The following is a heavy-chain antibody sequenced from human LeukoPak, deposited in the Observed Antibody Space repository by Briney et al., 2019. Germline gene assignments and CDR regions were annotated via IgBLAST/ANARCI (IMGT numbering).Heavy chain of an antibody. D-gene: IGHD3-22*01. CDR1: GGTFGSYA. J-gene: IGHJ2*01. CDR2: IIPIFGTA. Sequence: ASVKVSCKASGGTFGSYAISWVRQAPGQGLEWMGRIIPIFGTANYAQKFQGRVTITTDESTSTAYMELSSLRSEDTAVYYCARDSDDSSGYYYWYFDLWGRGTLVTVSS. CDR3: ARDSDDSSGYYYWYFDL. V-gene: IGHV1-69*05.